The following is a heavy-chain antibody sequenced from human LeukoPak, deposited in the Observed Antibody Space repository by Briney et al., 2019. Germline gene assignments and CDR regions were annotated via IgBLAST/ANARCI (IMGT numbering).Heavy chain of an antibody. CDR3: ARDKVVVTARYYFDY. V-gene: IGHV1-46*01. J-gene: IGHJ4*02. CDR2: INPSGGST. CDR1: GYTFTSYY. D-gene: IGHD2-21*02. Sequence: GASVKVSCKASGYTFTSYYMHWVRQAPGQGLEWMGIINPSGGSTSYAQKFQGRVTMTRDTSTSTVYMELSSLRSEDTAVYYCARDKVVVTARYYFDYWGQGTLVTVSS.